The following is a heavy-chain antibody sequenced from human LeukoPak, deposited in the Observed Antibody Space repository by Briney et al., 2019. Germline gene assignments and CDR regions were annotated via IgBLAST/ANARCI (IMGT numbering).Heavy chain of an antibody. CDR2: IYYSGST. CDR3: AIQFSPSTPNWFDP. V-gene: IGHV4-39*01. CDR1: SGSISDTNYY. J-gene: IGHJ5*02. Sequence: SETLSLTCTVSSGSISDTNYYWGWIRQPPGKGLEWIASIYYSGSTYYNPSLKSRVTISVDTSKNQFSLRLTSVTAADTAMFYCAIQFSPSTPNWFDPWGQGTLVIVSS.